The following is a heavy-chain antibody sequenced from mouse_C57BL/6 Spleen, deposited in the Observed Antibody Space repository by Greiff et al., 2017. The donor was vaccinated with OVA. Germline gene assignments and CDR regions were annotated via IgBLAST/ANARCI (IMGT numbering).Heavy chain of an antibody. CDR2: IDPSDSET. Sequence: QVQLQQPGAELVRPGSSVKLSCKASGYTFTSYWMHWVKQRPIQGLEWIGNIDPSDSETHYNQKFKDKATLTVDKSSSTAYMQLSSLTSEDSAVYYCARFDDYDPYAMDYWGQGTSVTVSS. J-gene: IGHJ4*01. CDR1: GYTFTSYW. D-gene: IGHD2-4*01. CDR3: ARFDDYDPYAMDY. V-gene: IGHV1-52*01.